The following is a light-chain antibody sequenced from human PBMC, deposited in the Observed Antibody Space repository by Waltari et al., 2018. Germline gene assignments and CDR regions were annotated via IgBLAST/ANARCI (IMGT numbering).Light chain of an antibody. V-gene: IGLV3-19*01. CDR2: DKN. J-gene: IGLJ2*01. CDR1: SLRSYY. Sequence: SSELTQDPAVSVAMGQTVRITCQGDSLRSYYPSWYQQRPGQAPRLVMYDKNNRPSGVPDRFSGSTSHNTASLTITGAQAEDEASYYCHSRDASGVGGSFGGGTKLTVL. CDR3: HSRDASGVGGS.